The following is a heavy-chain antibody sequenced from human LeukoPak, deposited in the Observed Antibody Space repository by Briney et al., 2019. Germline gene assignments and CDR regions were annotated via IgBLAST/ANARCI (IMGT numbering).Heavy chain of an antibody. CDR1: GYTFTGYY. D-gene: IGHD5-18*01. Sequence: ASVKVSCKASGYTFTGYYMHWVRQAPGQGLEWMGWINPNSGGTNYAQKFQGRVTMTRDTSISTAYMELSRLRSDDTAVYYCARATNTAMGQYYFDYWGQGTLATVSS. J-gene: IGHJ4*02. CDR3: ARATNTAMGQYYFDY. CDR2: INPNSGGT. V-gene: IGHV1-2*02.